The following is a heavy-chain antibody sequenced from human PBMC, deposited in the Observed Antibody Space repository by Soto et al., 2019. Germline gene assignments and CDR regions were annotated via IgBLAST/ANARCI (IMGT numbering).Heavy chain of an antibody. CDR3: ARLSYDFCSGYYRPYYYYDMDV. J-gene: IGHJ6*03. CDR1: GGSFSGYY. D-gene: IGHD3-3*01. Sequence: SETLSLTCAVYGGSFSGYYWSWIRQPPGKGLEWIGEINHSGSTNYNPSLKSRVTISVDTSKNQFSLKLSSVTAADTAVYYCARLSYDFCSGYYRPYYYYDMDVWGNGTTVTGS. V-gene: IGHV4-34*01. CDR2: INHSGST.